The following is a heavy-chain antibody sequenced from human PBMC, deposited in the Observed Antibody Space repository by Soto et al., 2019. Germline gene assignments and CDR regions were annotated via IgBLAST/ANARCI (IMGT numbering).Heavy chain of an antibody. V-gene: IGHV3-30*04. D-gene: IGHD6-13*01. CDR2: ISYEGSNK. CDR3: ARGQQLVLVYYYGMDV. Sequence: QVQLVESGGGVVQPGRSLRLSCAASGCTFSSYAMHWVRQAPGKGLEWVAVISYEGSNKYYADSVKGRFTISRDNSKNTLYLQMNSLRAEDTAVYYCARGQQLVLVYYYGMDVWGQGTTVTVSS. J-gene: IGHJ6*02. CDR1: GCTFSSYA.